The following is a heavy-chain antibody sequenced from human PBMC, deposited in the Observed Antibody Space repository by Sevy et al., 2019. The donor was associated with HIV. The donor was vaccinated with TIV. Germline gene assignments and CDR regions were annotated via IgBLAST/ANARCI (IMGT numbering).Heavy chain of an antibody. V-gene: IGHV1-24*01. CDR3: ATTKDYYESSGSPFDY. Sequence: ASVKVSCKVSGSTLTKLSMHWVRRAPGKGLEWMATFDPEDGERVYAQKFQGRVTMTEDTSTDTAYIELSSLRSEDTAIYYCATTKDYYESSGSPFDYWGQRTLVTDSS. J-gene: IGHJ4*02. CDR1: GSTLTKLS. CDR2: FDPEDGER. D-gene: IGHD3-22*01.